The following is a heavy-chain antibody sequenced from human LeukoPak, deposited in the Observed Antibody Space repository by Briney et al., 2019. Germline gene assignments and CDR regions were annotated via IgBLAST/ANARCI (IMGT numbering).Heavy chain of an antibody. D-gene: IGHD3-22*01. CDR3: ATDDYDNSGQHY. CDR1: GFTFSSYW. Sequence: GGSLRLSCAVSGFTFSSYWMHWVRQAPGKGLVWVSRIDRDGSRINYADSVKGRFTISRDNAKNSLYLQMNSLRAEDTAVYYCATDDYDNSGQHYWGQGILVTVSS. V-gene: IGHV3-74*01. CDR2: IDRDGSRI. J-gene: IGHJ4*02.